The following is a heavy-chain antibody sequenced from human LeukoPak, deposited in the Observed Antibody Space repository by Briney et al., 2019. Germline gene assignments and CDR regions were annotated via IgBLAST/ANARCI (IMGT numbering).Heavy chain of an antibody. D-gene: IGHD3-16*01. Sequence: SETLSLTCTVSGGSISSYYWSWIRQPPGKGLEGIGYIYYSGSTNYNPSLKSQVTISVDTSKNQFSLKLSSVTAADTAVYYCARAVGDYGDYSDYWGQGTLVTVSS. J-gene: IGHJ4*02. CDR2: IYYSGST. V-gene: IGHV4-59*01. CDR3: ARAVGDYGDYSDY. CDR1: GGSISSYY.